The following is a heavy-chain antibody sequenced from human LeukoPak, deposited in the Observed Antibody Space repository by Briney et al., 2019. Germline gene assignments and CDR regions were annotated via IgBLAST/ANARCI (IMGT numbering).Heavy chain of an antibody. Sequence: TGGSLRLSCAASGFTFSSYGMHWVRQAPGKGLEWVAVISYDGSNKYYADSVKGRFTISRDNSKNTLYLQMNSLRAEDTAVYYCAKVLSRGGSPSYYYYYGMDVWGQGTTVTVSS. J-gene: IGHJ6*02. CDR1: GFTFSSYG. D-gene: IGHD2-15*01. CDR3: AKVLSRGGSPSYYYYYGMDV. CDR2: ISYDGSNK. V-gene: IGHV3-30*18.